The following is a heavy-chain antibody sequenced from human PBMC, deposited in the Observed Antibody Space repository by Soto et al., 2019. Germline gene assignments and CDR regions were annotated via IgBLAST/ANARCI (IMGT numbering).Heavy chain of an antibody. CDR3: ARDHHSYYDTSGYYPYLDF. CDR2: IYYTGST. CDR1: GGSVNTAPYH. Sequence: SETLSLTCTVSGGSVNTAPYHWSWIRQSPRNGLEWIGNIYYTGSTNYNPSFESRVAISLDTSNNQFSLRLTSLTAADTAVYFCARDHHSYYDTSGYYPYLDFWGQGTLVTVSS. D-gene: IGHD3-22*01. V-gene: IGHV4-61*01. J-gene: IGHJ4*02.